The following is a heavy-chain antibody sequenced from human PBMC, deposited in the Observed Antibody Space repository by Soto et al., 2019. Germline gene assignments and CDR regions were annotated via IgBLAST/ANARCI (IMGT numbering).Heavy chain of an antibody. J-gene: IGHJ3*02. V-gene: IGHV4-31*03. CDR1: GGSISSGGYY. D-gene: IGHD6-13*01. Sequence: QVQLQESGPGLVKPSQTLSLTCTVSGGSISSGGYYWSWIRQHPGTGLEWIGYIYYSGSTYYNPSLKSRVTISVDTSKNPFSLKLSSVTAADTAVYYCARNLIARGAFDIWGQGTMVTVSS. CDR3: ARNLIARGAFDI. CDR2: IYYSGST.